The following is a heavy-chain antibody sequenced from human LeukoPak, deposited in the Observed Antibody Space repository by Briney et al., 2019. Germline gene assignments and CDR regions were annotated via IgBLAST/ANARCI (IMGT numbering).Heavy chain of an antibody. V-gene: IGHV1-2*02. J-gene: IGHJ6*02. D-gene: IGHD6-19*01. CDR2: INPNSGGT. Sequence: ASVKVSCKASGYTFTGYYMHWVRQAPGQGLEWMGWINPNSGGTNYAQKFQGRVTMTGDTSISTAYMELSGLRSDDTAVYYCARAVAADRAGRYYYGMDVWGQGTTVTVSS. CDR1: GYTFTGYY. CDR3: ARAVAADRAGRYYYGMDV.